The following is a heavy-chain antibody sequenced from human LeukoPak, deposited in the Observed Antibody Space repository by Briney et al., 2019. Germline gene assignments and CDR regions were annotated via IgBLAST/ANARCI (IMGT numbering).Heavy chain of an antibody. CDR3: AKDPVNYDFWSGPDY. CDR2: ISGSGGST. J-gene: IGHJ4*02. Sequence: GGSLRLSCAASGFTFSSYAMSWVRQAPGKGLEWVSAISGSGGSTYYADSVKGRFTISRDNSKNTLYLQMNSLRAEDTAVYYCAKDPVNYDFWSGPDYRRQGTLVTVSS. CDR1: GFTFSSYA. D-gene: IGHD3-3*01. V-gene: IGHV3-23*01.